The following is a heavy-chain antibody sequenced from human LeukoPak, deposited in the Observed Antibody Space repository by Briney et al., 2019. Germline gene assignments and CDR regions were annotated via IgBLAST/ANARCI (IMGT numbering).Heavy chain of an antibody. V-gene: IGHV4-59*13. D-gene: IGHD3-10*01. J-gene: IGHJ3*02. Sequence: PSETLSLTCTVSGGSISSYYWSWIRQPPGKGLEWIGYIYYSGSTNYNPSLKSRVTISVDTSKNQFSPKLSSVTAADTAVYYCAFHTISAFDIWGQGTMVTVSS. CDR1: GGSISSYY. CDR3: AFHTISAFDI. CDR2: IYYSGST.